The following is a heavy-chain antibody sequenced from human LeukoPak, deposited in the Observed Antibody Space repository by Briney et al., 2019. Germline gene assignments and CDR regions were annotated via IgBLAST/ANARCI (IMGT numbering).Heavy chain of an antibody. Sequence: ASVTVSCKASGYTFGDNFMHWVRQAPGQGLQWMGWINPNTGGTNYAQKFQGRVTMTRDTSISTAYMELSRLRSDDTAVYYCASGDYGDPPLNYWGQGTLVTVSS. CDR1: GYTFGDNF. CDR2: INPNTGGT. V-gene: IGHV1-2*02. J-gene: IGHJ4*02. CDR3: ASGDYGDPPLNY. D-gene: IGHD4/OR15-4a*01.